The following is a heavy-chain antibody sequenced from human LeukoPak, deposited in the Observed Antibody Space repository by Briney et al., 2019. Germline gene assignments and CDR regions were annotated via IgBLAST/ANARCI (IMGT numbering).Heavy chain of an antibody. D-gene: IGHD3-22*01. CDR1: GYTFTSYD. CDR3: ARMYHYDTRDNWFDP. V-gene: IGHV1-8*01. J-gene: IGHJ5*02. CDR2: MNPNSGNT. Sequence: GASVKVSCKASGYTFTSYDINWVRQAPGQGLEWMGWMNPNSGNTGYAQKFQGRVTLTRNTSISTAYMELSSLRSVDTAVYYCARMYHYDTRDNWFDPWGQGTLVTVSS.